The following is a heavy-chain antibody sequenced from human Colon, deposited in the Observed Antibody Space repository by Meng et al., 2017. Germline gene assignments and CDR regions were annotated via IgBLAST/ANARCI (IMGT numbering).Heavy chain of an antibody. Sequence: GESLKISCAASGFTFSSSWMAWVRQTPGKGLEWVANINPDGSEKNHVDSVKGRFTVSRGNAETSLYLQMTSLRVEDTAIYYCARDPLFSAFDIWGQGTMVTVSS. CDR3: ARDPLFSAFDI. J-gene: IGHJ3*02. CDR1: GFTFSSSW. CDR2: INPDGSEK. V-gene: IGHV3-7*01. D-gene: IGHD2/OR15-2a*01.